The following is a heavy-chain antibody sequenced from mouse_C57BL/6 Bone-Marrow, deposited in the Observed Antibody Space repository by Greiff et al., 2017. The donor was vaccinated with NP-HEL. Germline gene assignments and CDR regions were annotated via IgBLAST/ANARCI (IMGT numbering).Heavy chain of an antibody. J-gene: IGHJ3*01. V-gene: IGHV1-39*01. CDR2: INPNYGTT. CDR3: GLRRGFAY. D-gene: IGHD2-4*01. CDR1: GYSFTDYY. Sequence: EVKLQESGPELVKPGASVKISCKASGYSFTDYYMNWVKQSNGKSLEWIGVINPNYGTTSYNQKFKGKATLTVDQSSRTAYMQLNSLTSEDSAVYYGGLRRGFAYWGQGTLVTVSA.